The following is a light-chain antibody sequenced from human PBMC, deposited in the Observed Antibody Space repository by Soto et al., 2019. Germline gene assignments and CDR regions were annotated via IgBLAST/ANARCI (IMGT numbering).Light chain of an antibody. Sequence: DIQMPPSASSLAASVGDRVTIPCRASQSLSSNLNWYQQKPGKPPKLLIYDASTLESGVPARFTGRGSGTEFTLTISSLQSEDFATYYCQQYKSYSRTFGQGTKVDIK. CDR1: QSLSSN. V-gene: IGKV1-5*01. CDR3: QQYKSYSRT. J-gene: IGKJ1*01. CDR2: DAS.